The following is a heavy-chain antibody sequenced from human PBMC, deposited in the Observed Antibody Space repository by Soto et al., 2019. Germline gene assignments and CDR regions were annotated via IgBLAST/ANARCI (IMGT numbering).Heavy chain of an antibody. J-gene: IGHJ4*02. D-gene: IGHD6-13*01. CDR3: PRDWAAARPVDY. Sequence: QVQLVQSGAEVKKPGASVKVSCKASGYTFTSYGISWVRQAPGQGLEWMGWISAYNGNTNYAQKLQGRVTMTTDTSTSAACRGRRSLRPDDTAVYYCPRDWAAARPVDYWGQGTLVTVSS. CDR1: GYTFTSYG. V-gene: IGHV1-18*01. CDR2: ISAYNGNT.